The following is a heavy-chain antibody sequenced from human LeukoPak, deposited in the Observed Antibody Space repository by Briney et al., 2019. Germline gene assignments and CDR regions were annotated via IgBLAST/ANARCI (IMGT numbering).Heavy chain of an antibody. CDR1: GFPFSTYD. J-gene: IGHJ2*01. CDR3: ARVALGSWYFDL. CDR2: IHPDTGRA. Sequence: ASVRVSCKASGFPFSTYDMYWVRQAPGQGLEWMGWIHPDTGRAVHAQKFQGRLTMTWDTSMSTAYMDLRSLRSDDTAVYHCARVALGSWYFDLWGRGTLVTVSS. D-gene: IGHD2-15*01. V-gene: IGHV1-8*01.